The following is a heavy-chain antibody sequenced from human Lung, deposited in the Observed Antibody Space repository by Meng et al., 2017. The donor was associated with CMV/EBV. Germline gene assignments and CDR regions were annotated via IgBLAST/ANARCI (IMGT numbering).Heavy chain of an antibody. V-gene: IGHV1-2*02. CDR2: INPHSGAT. J-gene: IGHJ5*02. Sequence: AYGYTFTGYYMHWVRQAPGQGLEWMGCINPHSGATKSAQKFQGRVTMTRVTPISTVYMELSSLTSDDTAVYYCARDIASINSWFDPWGQGTLVTVSS. CDR3: ARDIASINSWFDP. D-gene: IGHD2/OR15-2a*01. CDR1: GYTFTGYY.